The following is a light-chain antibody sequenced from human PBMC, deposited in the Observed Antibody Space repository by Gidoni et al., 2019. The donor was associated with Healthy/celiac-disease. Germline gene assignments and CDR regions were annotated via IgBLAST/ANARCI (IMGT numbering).Light chain of an antibody. CDR3: CSYAGSRTLV. V-gene: IGLV2-23*02. CDR2: EVS. Sequence: SALTQPASVSGSPGPSITISCTGTSSDVGSYNLVSWYQQHPGKAPKLMIYEVSKRPSGVANRFSGSKSGNTASLTISGLQAEDEADYYCCSYAGSRTLVFGGGTKLTVL. CDR1: SSDVGSYNL. J-gene: IGLJ2*01.